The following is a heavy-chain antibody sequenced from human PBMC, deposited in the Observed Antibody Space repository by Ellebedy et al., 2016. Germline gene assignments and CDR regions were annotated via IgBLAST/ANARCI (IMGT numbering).Heavy chain of an antibody. CDR3: AKRGDYDILPGYHNFDY. Sequence: GGSLRLSXAASGFTFSSYGMHWVRQAPGKGLEWVAVISDDGSNKYYADSVKGRCTISRDNSKNTLYLQMNSLRAEDTAVYYCAKRGDYDILPGYHNFDYWGQGTLVTVSS. J-gene: IGHJ4*02. CDR1: GFTFSSYG. D-gene: IGHD3-9*01. V-gene: IGHV3-30*18. CDR2: ISDDGSNK.